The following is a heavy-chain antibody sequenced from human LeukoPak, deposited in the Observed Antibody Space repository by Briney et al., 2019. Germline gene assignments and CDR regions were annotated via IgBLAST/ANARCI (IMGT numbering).Heavy chain of an antibody. V-gene: IGHV5-51*01. D-gene: IGHD4-17*01. Sequence: GDSLKISCKGSGYTFTNYWIGWVRQMPGKGREWMGIIYPGDSDTKYSPSFQGQVTISADKSITTAYLQWNSLKASDTAMYYCARSYGDHEAFDIWGQGTMVTVSS. J-gene: IGHJ3*02. CDR2: IYPGDSDT. CDR3: ARSYGDHEAFDI. CDR1: GYTFTNYW.